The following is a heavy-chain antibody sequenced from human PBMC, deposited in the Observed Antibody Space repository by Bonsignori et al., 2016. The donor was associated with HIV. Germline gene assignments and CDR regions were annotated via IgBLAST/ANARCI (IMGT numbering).Heavy chain of an antibody. Sequence: SETLSLTCTVSGGSISSYYWSWIRQPAGKGLEWIGRIYTSGSTNYNPSLKSRVTMSVDTSKNQFSLKLSSVTAADTAVYYCAREGSSWFYYYYYMDVWGKGTTVTVSS. CDR1: GGSISSYY. CDR3: AREGSSWFYYYYYMDV. V-gene: IGHV4-4*07. CDR2: IYTSGST. J-gene: IGHJ6*03. D-gene: IGHD6-13*01.